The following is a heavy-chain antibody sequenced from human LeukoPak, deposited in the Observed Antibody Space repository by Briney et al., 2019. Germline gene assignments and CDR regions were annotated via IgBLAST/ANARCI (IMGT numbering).Heavy chain of an antibody. CDR3: ARAPFVKYYDFWSGYYGLTFDY. CDR2: INPSGGST. J-gene: IGHJ4*02. V-gene: IGHV1-46*01. Sequence: ASVKVSCKASGYTFTGYYMHWVRQAPGQGLEWMGIINPSGGSTSYAQKFQGRVTMTRDMSTSTVYMELSSLRSEDTAVYYCARAPFVKYYDFWSGYYGLTFDYWGQGTLVTVSS. D-gene: IGHD3-3*01. CDR1: GYTFTGYY.